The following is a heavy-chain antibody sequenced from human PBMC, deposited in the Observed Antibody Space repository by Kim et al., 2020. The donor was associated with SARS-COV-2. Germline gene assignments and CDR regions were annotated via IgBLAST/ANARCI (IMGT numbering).Heavy chain of an antibody. D-gene: IGHD3-3*01. CDR1: GFTFSNYA. J-gene: IGHJ5*02. CDR2: LSGSGSNT. CDR3: AKVPRSRLGVDGTYNWLDP. V-gene: IGHV3-23*01. Sequence: GGSLRLSCAASGFTFSNYAMSWVRQAPGKGLEWVSALSGSGSNTYFADSVKGRFTISRDNSKNTLYLQMNSLRVEDTAVYYCAKVPRSRLGVDGTYNWLDPWGQGTLVTVSS.